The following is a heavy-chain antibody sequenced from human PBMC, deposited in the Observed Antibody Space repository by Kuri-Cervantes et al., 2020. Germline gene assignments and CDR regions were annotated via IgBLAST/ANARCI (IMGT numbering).Heavy chain of an antibody. CDR1: GGTFSNYA. Sequence: SVKVSCKTSGGTFSNYAIIWVRQAPGQGPEWMGGIIPIFRTTNYAQKFQGRLTITADESASTAYMELSSLRSEDTAVYYCARPFSSSWYMDYWGQGTLVTVSS. CDR2: IIPIFRTT. J-gene: IGHJ4*02. V-gene: IGHV1-69*13. D-gene: IGHD6-13*01. CDR3: ARPFSSSWYMDY.